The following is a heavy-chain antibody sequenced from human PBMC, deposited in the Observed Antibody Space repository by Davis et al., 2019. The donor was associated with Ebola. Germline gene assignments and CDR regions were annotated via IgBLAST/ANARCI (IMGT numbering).Heavy chain of an antibody. CDR3: ARAETGIVVVVAAIDY. J-gene: IGHJ4*02. D-gene: IGHD2-15*01. CDR1: GYTFTGYY. CDR2: INTNSGGT. V-gene: IGHV1-2*06. Sequence: ASVKVSCKASGYTFTGYYMHWVRQAPGQGLEWMGRINTNSGGTNYAQKFQGRVTMTRDTSISTAYMELSRLRSDDTAVYYCARAETGIVVVVAAIDYWGQGTLVTVSS.